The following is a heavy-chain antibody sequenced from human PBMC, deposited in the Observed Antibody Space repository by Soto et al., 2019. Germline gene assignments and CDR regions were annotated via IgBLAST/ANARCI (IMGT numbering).Heavy chain of an antibody. CDR1: GFTFSSYS. J-gene: IGHJ3*02. Sequence: GGSLRLSCAASGFTFSSYSMNWVRQAPGKGLEWVSSISSSSSYIYYADSVKGRFTISRDNAKNSLYLQMNSLRAEDTAVYYCASPLGDWPNDAFDIWGQGTMVTVSS. CDR2: ISSSSSYI. D-gene: IGHD3-16*01. V-gene: IGHV3-21*01. CDR3: ASPLGDWPNDAFDI.